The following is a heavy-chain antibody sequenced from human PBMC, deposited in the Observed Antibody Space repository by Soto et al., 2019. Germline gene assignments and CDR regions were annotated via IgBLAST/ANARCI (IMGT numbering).Heavy chain of an antibody. D-gene: IGHD3-22*01. J-gene: IGHJ6*02. V-gene: IGHV1-69*13. CDR2: IIPIFGTA. Sequence: ASVKVSCKASGGTFSSYAISWVRQAPGQGLEWMGGIIPIFGTANYAQKFQGRVTITADESTSTAYMELSSLRSEDTAVYYCAIQHYYDSSGYIYYGMDVWGQGTTVTVSS. CDR1: GGTFSSYA. CDR3: AIQHYYDSSGYIYYGMDV.